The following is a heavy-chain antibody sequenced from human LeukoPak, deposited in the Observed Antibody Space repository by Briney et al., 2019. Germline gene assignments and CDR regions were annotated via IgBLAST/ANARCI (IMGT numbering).Heavy chain of an antibody. CDR2: IKEDGSET. CDR3: ARTTYGDY. D-gene: IGHD1-1*01. Sequence: GGSLRLSCAASGFTLGTYWMTWVRQAPRKGLEWAAAIKEDGSETYYVDSVKGGFTISRDNAKNSLYLQMSSLRAEDTAVYYCARTTYGDYWGQGTLVTVSS. V-gene: IGHV3-7*02. J-gene: IGHJ4*02. CDR1: GFTLGTYW.